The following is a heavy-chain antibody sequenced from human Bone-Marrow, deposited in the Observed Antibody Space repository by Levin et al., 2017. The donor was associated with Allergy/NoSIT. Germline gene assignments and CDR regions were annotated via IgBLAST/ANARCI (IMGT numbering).Heavy chain of an antibody. Sequence: SETLSLTCTVSGGSISSGGYYWSWIRQHPGKGLEWIGYIYYSGSTYYNPSLKSRVTISVDTSKNQFSLKLSSVTAADTAVYYCARDLDGDFDYWGQGTLVTVSS. J-gene: IGHJ4*02. CDR1: GGSISSGGYY. D-gene: IGHD4-17*01. CDR2: IYYSGST. CDR3: ARDLDGDFDY. V-gene: IGHV4-31*03.